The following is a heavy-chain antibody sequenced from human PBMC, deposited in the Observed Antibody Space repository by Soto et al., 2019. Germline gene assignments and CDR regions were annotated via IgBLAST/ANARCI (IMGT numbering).Heavy chain of an antibody. V-gene: IGHV4-30-4*01. J-gene: IGHJ2*01. Sequence: ASETLSLPCTVSGGSISSGDYYWSWIRQPPGKGLEWIGYIYYSGSTYYNPSLKRRVTISVDTSKNQFSLKLSSVTAADTPVYYCARTHCGGDCYSETYWYFDLWGRGSLVTASS. D-gene: IGHD2-21*02. CDR3: ARTHCGGDCYSETYWYFDL. CDR2: IYYSGST. CDR1: GGSISSGDYY.